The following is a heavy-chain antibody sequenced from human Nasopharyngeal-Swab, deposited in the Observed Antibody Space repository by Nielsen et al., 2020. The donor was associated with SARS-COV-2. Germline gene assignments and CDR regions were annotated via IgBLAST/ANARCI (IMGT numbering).Heavy chain of an antibody. CDR2: ISYDGNDK. J-gene: IGHJ6*04. CDR1: GFIFSNYG. Sequence: GESLKISCAASGFIFSNYGMHWVRQAPGKGLEWVAVISYDGNDKYYADSVRGRFTISRDKSKSTLSLQMYSLRADDTAVYYCARLVGYGMDVWGKGTTVTVSS. V-gene: IGHV3-30*03. D-gene: IGHD1-26*01. CDR3: ARLVGYGMDV.